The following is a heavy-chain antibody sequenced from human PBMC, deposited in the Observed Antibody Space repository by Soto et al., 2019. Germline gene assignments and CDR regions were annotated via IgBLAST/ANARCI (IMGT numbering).Heavy chain of an antibody. J-gene: IGHJ4*02. CDR1: GGSIISYY. D-gene: IGHD6-13*01. CDR3: ARIAAAGYYFDY. V-gene: IGHV4-59*01. CDR2: IYYSGST. Sequence: XETLSLTCTVSGGSIISYYWSWMRQPPGKGLEWIGYIYYSGSTNYNPSLKSRVTISVDTSKNQFSLKLSSVTAADTAVYYCARIAAAGYYFDYWGQGTLVTVSS.